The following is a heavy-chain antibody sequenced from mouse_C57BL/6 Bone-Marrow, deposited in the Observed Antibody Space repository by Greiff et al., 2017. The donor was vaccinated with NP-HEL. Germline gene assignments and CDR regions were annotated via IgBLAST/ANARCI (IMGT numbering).Heavy chain of an antibody. J-gene: IGHJ2*01. CDR3: AKLGRTDSMDY. CDR2: INPSNGGT. Sequence: QVQLQQPGTELVKPGASVKLSCKASGYTFTSYWMHWVKQRPGQGLEWIGNINPSNGGTNYNEKFKSKATLTVDKSSSTAYMQLSSLTSADSAVYNCAKLGRTDSMDYWGQGTTLTVSS. D-gene: IGHD2-3*01. V-gene: IGHV1-53*01. CDR1: GYTFTSYW.